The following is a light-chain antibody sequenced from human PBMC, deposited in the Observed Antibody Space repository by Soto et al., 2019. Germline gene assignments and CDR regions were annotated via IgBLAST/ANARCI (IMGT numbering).Light chain of an antibody. CDR1: AFNIGSNF. CDR2: RSN. Sequence: QSVLTQPPSASGTPGQRATISCSGSAFNIGSNFVYWYRQFPGMAPKLLIYRSNQRPSGVPERFSASKSGTSASLAITGLRSEGEADYYCSSWDDGLSGPVFGGGTKLTVL. CDR3: SSWDDGLSGPV. V-gene: IGLV1-47*01. J-gene: IGLJ3*02.